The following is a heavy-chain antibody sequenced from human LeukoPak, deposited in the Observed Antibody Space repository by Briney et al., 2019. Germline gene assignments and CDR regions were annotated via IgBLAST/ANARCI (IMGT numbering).Heavy chain of an antibody. V-gene: IGHV4-59*01. J-gene: IGHJ1*01. Sequence: SETLSLTCTVSGGSISSYYWSWIRQPPGKGLEWIGYIYYSGSTNYNPSLKSRVTISVDTSKNQFSLKLSSATAADTAVYYCAGTYYYDSSGLPFQHWGQGTLVTVSS. CDR1: GGSISSYY. D-gene: IGHD3-22*01. CDR3: AGTYYYDSSGLPFQH. CDR2: IYYSGST.